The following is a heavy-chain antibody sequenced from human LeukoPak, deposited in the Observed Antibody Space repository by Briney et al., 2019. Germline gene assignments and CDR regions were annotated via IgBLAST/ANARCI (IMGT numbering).Heavy chain of an antibody. D-gene: IGHD2-2*02. CDR1: GFTFSNAW. CDR2: IKSKTDGGTT. CDR3: TTDSPILYCSSTSCYTPWAFDI. Sequence: GGSLRLSCAASGFTFSNAWMNWVRQAPGKGLEWVGRIKSKTDGGTTDYAAPVKGRFTISRDDSKNTLYLQMNSLKTEDTAVYYCTTDSPILYCSSTSCYTPWAFDIWGQGTMVTVSP. J-gene: IGHJ3*02. V-gene: IGHV3-15*07.